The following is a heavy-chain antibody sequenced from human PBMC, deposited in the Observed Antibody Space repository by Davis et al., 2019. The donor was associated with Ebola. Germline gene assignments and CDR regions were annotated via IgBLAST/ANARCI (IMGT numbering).Heavy chain of an antibody. CDR2: IYYSGST. J-gene: IGHJ4*02. D-gene: IGHD4/OR15-4a*01. CDR1: GGSISSYY. V-gene: IGHV4-59*08. Sequence: SETLPLTCTVSGGSISSYYWSWIRQPPGKGLEWIGYIYYSGSTNYNPSLKSRVTISVDTSKNQFSLKLSSVTAADTAVYYCARRSYGGVDYWGQGTLVTVSS. CDR3: ARRSYGGVDY.